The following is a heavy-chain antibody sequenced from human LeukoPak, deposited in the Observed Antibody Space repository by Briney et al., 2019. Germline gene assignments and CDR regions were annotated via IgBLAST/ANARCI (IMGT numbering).Heavy chain of an antibody. D-gene: IGHD5-18*01. CDR3: AKSRQLWSKTPSYYSGMDV. CDR1: GFTFSSYA. Sequence: GGSLRLSCAASGFTFSSYAMSWVRQAPGKGLEWVSAISGSGGSTYYADSVKGRFTISRDNSKNTLYLQMNSLRAEDTAVYYCAKSRQLWSKTPSYYSGMDVWGQGTTVTVSS. V-gene: IGHV3-23*01. CDR2: ISGSGGST. J-gene: IGHJ6*02.